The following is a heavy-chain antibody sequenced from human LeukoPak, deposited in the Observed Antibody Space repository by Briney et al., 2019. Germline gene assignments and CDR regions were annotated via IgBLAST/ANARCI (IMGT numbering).Heavy chain of an antibody. CDR2: IYYSGST. D-gene: IGHD4-23*01. CDR3: ASDYGGNSGAFDI. V-gene: IGHV4-59*12. Sequence: SETLSLTCTVSGGSISRYYWSWIRQPPGKGLEWIGYIYYSGSTNYNPSLKSRVTISVDTSKNQFSLKLSSVTAADTAVYYCASDYGGNSGAFDIWGQGTMVTVSS. CDR1: GGSISRYY. J-gene: IGHJ3*02.